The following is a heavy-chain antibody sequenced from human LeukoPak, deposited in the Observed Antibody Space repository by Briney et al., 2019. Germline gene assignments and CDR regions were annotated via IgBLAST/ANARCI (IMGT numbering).Heavy chain of an antibody. J-gene: IGHJ3*02. CDR1: GGSISTYY. Sequence: SAPLSLPSHVSGGSISTYYWNWIRPPAGKGLEWIGRMYGGGATRYNPSLGSRVTMSLDTSKNQVSLKLTSVTAADTAVYFCVRDQSGSGGHNNDAFDIWGQGTMVVVSA. D-gene: IGHD3-16*01. CDR3: VRDQSGSGGHNNDAFDI. V-gene: IGHV4-4*07. CDR2: MYGGGAT.